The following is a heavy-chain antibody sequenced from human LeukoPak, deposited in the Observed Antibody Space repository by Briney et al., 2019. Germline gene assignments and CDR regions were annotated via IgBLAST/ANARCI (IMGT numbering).Heavy chain of an antibody. Sequence: SETLSLTCTVSGASLSGYYWSWIRQSPGKGLEWIGEINHSGSTNYNPSLKSRVTLSLDTSNNQVSLDLTSVTAADTAVYYCARGQVVRDYWGQGTLVTVSS. V-gene: IGHV4-34*01. CDR2: INHSGST. D-gene: IGHD2-15*01. CDR3: ARGQVVRDY. J-gene: IGHJ4*02. CDR1: GASLSGYY.